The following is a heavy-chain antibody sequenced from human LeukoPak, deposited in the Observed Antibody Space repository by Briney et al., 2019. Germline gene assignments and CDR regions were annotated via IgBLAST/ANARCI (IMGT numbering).Heavy chain of an antibody. D-gene: IGHD2-8*01. V-gene: IGHV4-34*01. Sequence: SETLSLTCAVSVGSFSDYYWTWIRQPPGKGLEWIGKIDHGGSTDYNPSLKSRVTISLDTSKNQFSLQLSSVTAADTAIYYCAREPSVSGAFDIWGQGTLVTVSS. J-gene: IGHJ3*02. CDR1: VGSFSDYY. CDR3: AREPSVSGAFDI. CDR2: IDHGGST.